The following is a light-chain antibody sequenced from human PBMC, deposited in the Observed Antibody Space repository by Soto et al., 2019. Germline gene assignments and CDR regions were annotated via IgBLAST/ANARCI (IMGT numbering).Light chain of an antibody. Sequence: DLQMTQSPSSLSASVGDRVTITCRASQSIGSYLNWYQQSPGKAPKLLIYAASSLQSGVPSRFSGSGSGTDFTLTISSLLPEDSATYYCHQYFNPRTFGGGTKVEIK. CDR2: AAS. V-gene: IGKV1-39*01. CDR1: QSIGSY. CDR3: HQYFNPRT. J-gene: IGKJ4*01.